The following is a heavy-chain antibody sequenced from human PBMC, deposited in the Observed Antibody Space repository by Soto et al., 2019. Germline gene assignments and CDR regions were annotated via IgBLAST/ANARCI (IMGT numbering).Heavy chain of an antibody. CDR1: GYTFTSYA. D-gene: IGHD3-10*01. Sequence: QVQLVQSGAEVKKPGASVKVSCKASGYTFTSYAMHWVRQAPGQRLEWMGWINAGNGNTKYSQKFQGRVTITRDTSASTAYMELSSLRSEDTAVYYCARRMGYYYGPGSYSGGLFDYWGQGTLVTVSS. CDR2: INAGNGNT. CDR3: ARRMGYYYGPGSYSGGLFDY. J-gene: IGHJ4*02. V-gene: IGHV1-3*01.